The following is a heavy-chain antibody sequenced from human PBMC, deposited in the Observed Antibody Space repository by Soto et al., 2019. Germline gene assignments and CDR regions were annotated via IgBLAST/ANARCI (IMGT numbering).Heavy chain of an antibody. V-gene: IGHV4-59*01. Sequence: LTCTVSGGSISSYYWSWIRQPPGKGLEWIGNIYYTGSTSYNPSLKSRVTISVDRSKNQFSLKLSSVTAADTAVYYCATYPTTVTSDYWGQGTLVTVSS. J-gene: IGHJ4*02. D-gene: IGHD4-17*01. CDR1: GGSISSYY. CDR2: IYYTGST. CDR3: ATYPTTVTSDY.